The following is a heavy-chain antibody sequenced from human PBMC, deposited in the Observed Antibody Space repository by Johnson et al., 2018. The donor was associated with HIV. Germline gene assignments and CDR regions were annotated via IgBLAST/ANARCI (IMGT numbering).Heavy chain of an antibody. J-gene: IGHJ3*01. CDR3: ARERFSDILTGYHAFYV. V-gene: IGHV3-30*03. CDR2: ISYDGRNK. Sequence: QVQLVESGGGVAQPGTSLRLSCADSGFTLSSSVMHWVRRAPGKGLEWVASISYDGRNKYNADSVRGRITISRDNSKNRLYLQMNSLRPEDTAVYYCARERFSDILTGYHAFYVWGQGTMVTVSS. CDR1: GFTLSSSV. D-gene: IGHD3-9*01.